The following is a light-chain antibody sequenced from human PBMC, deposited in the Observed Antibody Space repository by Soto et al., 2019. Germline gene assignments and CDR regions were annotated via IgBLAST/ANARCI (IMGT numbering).Light chain of an antibody. Sequence: QSVLTQPRSVSGSPGQSITISCTGTSSDVGSYNLVSWYQQHPGNAPKLMIYEGSKRPSGVSNRFFGSKSGNTASLTISGLQAEDEADYYCCSFARGSTLVFGGGTKVTVL. CDR2: EGS. J-gene: IGLJ3*02. CDR3: CSFARGSTLV. V-gene: IGLV2-23*01. CDR1: SSDVGSYNL.